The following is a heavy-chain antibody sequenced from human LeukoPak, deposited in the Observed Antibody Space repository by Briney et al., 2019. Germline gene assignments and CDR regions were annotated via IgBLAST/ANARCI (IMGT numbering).Heavy chain of an antibody. J-gene: IGHJ5*02. Sequence: SETLSLTCTVSGGSISSRSYSWGWIRQPPGKGLEWIGSMYYTGSTDYNPSLKSRLTMSVDTSKNQFSLKLSSVTAADTAVYFGAKGYTKGETQGVWLAPGGREPLVTVS. CDR2: MYYTGST. D-gene: IGHD2-8*01. CDR3: AKGYTKGETQGVWLAP. CDR1: GGSISSRSYS. V-gene: IGHV4-39*07.